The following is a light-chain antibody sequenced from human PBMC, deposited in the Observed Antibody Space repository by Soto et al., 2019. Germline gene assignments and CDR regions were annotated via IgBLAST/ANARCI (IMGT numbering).Light chain of an antibody. J-gene: IGLJ3*02. V-gene: IGLV1-51*01. CDR1: SSNIGANY. CDR2: DNT. Sequence: QSVLTQPPSVSAAPGQRVTISCSGSSSNIGANYVSWYQQLPGTAPKLLIYDNTERPSGIPDRFSGSKSGTSATLGITGLQTGDEADYYCGTWDSGLSAGVFGGGTKLTVL. CDR3: GTWDSGLSAGV.